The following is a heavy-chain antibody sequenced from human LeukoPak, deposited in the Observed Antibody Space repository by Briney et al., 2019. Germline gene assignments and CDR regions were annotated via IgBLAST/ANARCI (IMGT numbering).Heavy chain of an antibody. V-gene: IGHV3-15*01. CDR2: IKSKTDGGTT. Sequence: IPGGSLRLSCAASGFTVSKAWMSWVRQAPGKGLEWVGQIKSKTDGGTTDYAAPVKGRFTISRDDSKNSLYLLMNSLKTEDTAVYYCTTEDYGDYVPDYWGQGTLVTVSS. CDR1: GFTVSKAW. J-gene: IGHJ4*02. D-gene: IGHD4-17*01. CDR3: TTEDYGDYVPDY.